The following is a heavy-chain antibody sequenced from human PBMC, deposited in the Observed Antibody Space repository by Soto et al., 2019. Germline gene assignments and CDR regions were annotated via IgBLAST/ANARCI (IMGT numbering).Heavy chain of an antibody. CDR3: ARAGPGDTTLVVDH. D-gene: IGHD5-18*01. CDR1: GFSISSYY. J-gene: IGHJ4*02. V-gene: IGHV3-53*01. Sequence: EVRVVESGGGLIQPGGSLRLSCAASGFSISSYYMSWVRQAPGKGLEWVSVIYSDGSTYYADSVKGRFTFSRDTSKSTLYLQMNSLRAEDTAMHYCARAGPGDTTLVVDHWGQGTLVTVSS. CDR2: IYSDGST.